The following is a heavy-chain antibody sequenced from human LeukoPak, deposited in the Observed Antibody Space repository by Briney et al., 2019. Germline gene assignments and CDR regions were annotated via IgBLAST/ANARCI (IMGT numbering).Heavy chain of an antibody. CDR2: ISWNSGSI. Sequence: PGGSLRLSCAASGFTFDDYAMHWVRQAPGKGLEWVSGISWNSGSIGYADSVKGRFTISRDNAKNSLYLQMNSLRAEDTALYYCAKTVVGATTSYFDYWGQGTLVTGSS. CDR1: GFTFDDYA. CDR3: AKTVVGATTSYFDY. J-gene: IGHJ4*02. D-gene: IGHD1-26*01. V-gene: IGHV3-9*01.